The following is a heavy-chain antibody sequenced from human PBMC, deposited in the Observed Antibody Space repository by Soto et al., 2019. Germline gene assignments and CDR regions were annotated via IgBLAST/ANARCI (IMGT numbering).Heavy chain of an antibody. CDR1: GYAFTSYW. CDR3: ARGYCTTTICDPWFDP. D-gene: IGHD2-2*01. Sequence: LGESLKISCKGPGYAFTSYWIAWVRQMPGKGLEWMGIIYPGDSDTRYSPSFQGQVTISADKSITTAYLQWSSLKASDTAMYYCARGYCTTTICDPWFDPWGQGTLVTVSS. CDR2: IYPGDSDT. V-gene: IGHV5-51*01. J-gene: IGHJ5*02.